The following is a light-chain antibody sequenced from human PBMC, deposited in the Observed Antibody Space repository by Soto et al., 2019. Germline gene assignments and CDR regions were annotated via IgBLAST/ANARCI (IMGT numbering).Light chain of an antibody. J-gene: IGKJ5*01. CDR2: GAS. Sequence: EIVLTQSPGTLSLSPGERATLSCRASQSVNSDYLAWFQQKPGQAPRLLIYGASTRTTGIPDRFSGSGSGTDFTLTISRLEPEDFAVYYCQQYGSSPRITFGQGTRLEIK. CDR3: QQYGSSPRIT. CDR1: QSVNSDY. V-gene: IGKV3-20*01.